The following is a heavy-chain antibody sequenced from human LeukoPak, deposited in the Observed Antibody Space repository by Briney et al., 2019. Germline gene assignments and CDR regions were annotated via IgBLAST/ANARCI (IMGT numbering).Heavy chain of an antibody. J-gene: IGHJ4*02. D-gene: IGHD6-13*01. V-gene: IGHV4-34*01. CDR2: INHSGST. CDR1: GGSFSGYY. CDR3: ARGSIAAFDY. Sequence: PSETLSLTCAVYGGSFSGYYWSWIRQPPGKGLEWIGEINHSGSTNYNPSLKSRVTISVDTSKNQFSLKLSSVTAADTAVYYCARGSIAAFDYWGQGNQVTVSS.